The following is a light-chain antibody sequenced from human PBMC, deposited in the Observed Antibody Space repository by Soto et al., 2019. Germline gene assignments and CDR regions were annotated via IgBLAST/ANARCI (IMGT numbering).Light chain of an antibody. V-gene: IGKV3-15*01. Sequence: IVLKRSLDAKSVYPGGRPTIYCMASQSVSSNLAWYQQKPGQAPRLLIYGAATRATGIPARFFCSGCRRDFSQISSIGLSEDFVFCALREYDKLMQTLGRGTKVDIK. CDR2: GAA. CDR1: QSVSSN. CDR3: REYDKLMQT. J-gene: IGKJ1*01.